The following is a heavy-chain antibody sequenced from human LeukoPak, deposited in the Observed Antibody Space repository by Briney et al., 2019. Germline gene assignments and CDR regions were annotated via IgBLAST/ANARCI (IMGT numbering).Heavy chain of an antibody. CDR3: ARLYCSGGSCYSGYYYYMDV. Sequence: VKVSCKASGGTFSSYAISWVRQAPGQGLEWMGGNIPIFGTANYAQKFQGRVTITTDESTSTAYIELSSLRSEDTAVYYCARLYCSGGSCYSGYYYYMDVWGKGTTVTISS. CDR2: NIPIFGTA. V-gene: IGHV1-69*13. J-gene: IGHJ6*03. CDR1: GGTFSSYA. D-gene: IGHD2-15*01.